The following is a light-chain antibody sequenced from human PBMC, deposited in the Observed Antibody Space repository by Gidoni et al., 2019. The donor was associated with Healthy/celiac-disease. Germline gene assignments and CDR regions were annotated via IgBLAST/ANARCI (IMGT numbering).Light chain of an antibody. CDR1: QSVGSY. CDR3: QKRSNWWT. Sequence: IVFTQSPATLSLSPGERATLSCRASQSVGSYLAWYQKKPGQAPRLLIYDASNRATGIPARFSGSGSGTDFTLTISSLEAEDFAVYYCQKRSNWWTVXQXTKVEIK. J-gene: IGKJ1*01. V-gene: IGKV3-11*01. CDR2: DAS.